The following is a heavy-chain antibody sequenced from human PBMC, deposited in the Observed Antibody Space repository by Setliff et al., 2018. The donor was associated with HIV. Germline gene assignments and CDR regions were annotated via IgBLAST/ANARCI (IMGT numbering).Heavy chain of an antibody. CDR2: IRYDGSNK. V-gene: IGHV3-30*02. CDR3: AKDHATSSWFTALLDY. D-gene: IGHD6-13*01. Sequence: GGSLRLSCAASGFTFSNYGMHWVRQAPGKGLEWVAFIRYDGSNKYYADSVKGRFTISRDNSKNTLHLQMNSLRAEDTAVYYCAKDHATSSWFTALLDYWGQGALVTVSS. CDR1: GFTFSNYG. J-gene: IGHJ4*02.